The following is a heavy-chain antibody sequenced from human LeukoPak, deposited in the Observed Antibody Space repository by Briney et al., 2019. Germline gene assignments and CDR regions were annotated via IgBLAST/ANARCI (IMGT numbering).Heavy chain of an antibody. CDR1: GFTFSSYG. Sequence: PGGSLRLSCAASGFTFSSYGMHWVRQAPGKGLEWVAFIRYDGSNKYYADSVKGRFTISRDNSKNTLYLQMNSLRAEDTAVYYCAKVALGYSYGLNYYFDYWGQGTLVTVSS. J-gene: IGHJ4*02. V-gene: IGHV3-30*02. D-gene: IGHD5-18*01. CDR3: AKVALGYSYGLNYYFDY. CDR2: IRYDGSNK.